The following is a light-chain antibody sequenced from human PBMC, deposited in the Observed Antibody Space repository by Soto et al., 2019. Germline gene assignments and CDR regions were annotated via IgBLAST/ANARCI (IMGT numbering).Light chain of an antibody. CDR1: QSVLSSSNNKNF. CDR3: QQYYRFPYT. Sequence: DIVMTQSPDSLAVSLGERATINCKSSQSVLSSSNNKNFLAWYQQKPGQSPKLLIYWASTRESGVPDRFSGSGSRTDFTLTISSLQAEDVAVYYCQQYYRFPYTFGQGTKLEIK. CDR2: WAS. V-gene: IGKV4-1*01. J-gene: IGKJ2*01.